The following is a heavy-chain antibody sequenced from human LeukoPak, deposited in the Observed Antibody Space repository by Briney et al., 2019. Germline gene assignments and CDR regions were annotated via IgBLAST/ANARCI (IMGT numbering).Heavy chain of an antibody. J-gene: IGHJ4*02. Sequence: GGSLRLSCAASGFIFSTYGMRWVRQAPGKGLEWVSSISGSGGSTYYADSVKGRFTISRDNSKNTLYLQMNSLRAEDTAVYYCAKLGRYCSSTSCYYFDYWGQGTLVTVSS. V-gene: IGHV3-23*01. CDR1: GFIFSTYG. CDR2: ISGSGGST. D-gene: IGHD2-2*01. CDR3: AKLGRYCSSTSCYYFDY.